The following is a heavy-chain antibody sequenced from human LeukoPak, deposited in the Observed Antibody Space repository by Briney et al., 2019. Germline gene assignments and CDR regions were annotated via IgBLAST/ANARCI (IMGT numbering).Heavy chain of an antibody. V-gene: IGHV4-59*01. CDR1: GGSISRYY. Sequence: SETLSLTCTVSGGSISRYYWSWIRQPPGKGLEWIGYIYYSGSTNYNPSLKSRVTISVDTSKNQFSLKLSSVTAADTAVYYCARNRPYYYYYYMDVWGKGTTVTVSS. J-gene: IGHJ6*03. CDR2: IYYSGST. CDR3: ARNRPYYYYYYMDV.